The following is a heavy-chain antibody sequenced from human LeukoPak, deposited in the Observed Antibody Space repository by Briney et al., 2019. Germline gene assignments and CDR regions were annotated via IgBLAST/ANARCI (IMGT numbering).Heavy chain of an antibody. Sequence: PGGSLRLSCAASGFTFSNYWMHWVRQDPGKGLVWVSFINPDGSTTNYADSVKGRFTISRDNSKNTLYLQMNSLRVEDTALYYCARDATTTVGWVYMDVWGKGTAVTIS. V-gene: IGHV3-74*01. CDR2: INPDGSTT. CDR1: GFTFSNYW. CDR3: ARDATTTVGWVYMDV. D-gene: IGHD4-11*01. J-gene: IGHJ6*03.